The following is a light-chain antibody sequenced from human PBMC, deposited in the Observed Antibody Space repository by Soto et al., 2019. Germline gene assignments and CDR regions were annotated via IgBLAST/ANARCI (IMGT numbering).Light chain of an antibody. Sequence: QSALTQPAPVSGSPGQSITISCTGTSSDVGGYNYVSWYQQHPGKAPKLMIYEVSNRPSGVSNRFSGSKSGNTASLTISGLQAEDEADYSCSSYTSSSTLVFGTGTKVTVL. CDR2: EVS. J-gene: IGLJ1*01. CDR1: SSDVGGYNY. CDR3: SSYTSSSTLV. V-gene: IGLV2-14*01.